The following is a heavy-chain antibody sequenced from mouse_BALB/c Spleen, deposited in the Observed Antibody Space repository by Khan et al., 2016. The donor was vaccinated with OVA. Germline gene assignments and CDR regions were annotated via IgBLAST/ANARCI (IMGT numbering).Heavy chain of an antibody. J-gene: IGHJ3*01. CDR2: FSDGGGCT. D-gene: IGHD2-13*01. V-gene: IGHV5-4*02. Sequence: EVELVESGGDLVKPGGSLKLSCAVSGFTFSDYYMYWVRQTPEKSLVGVATFSDGGGCTYYPDSVKGRFPISRDASKNHLYLQLNSLKSEDSARSDAVRGCYGDAFAYWGQGTLVTVSA. CDR3: VRGCYGDAFAY. CDR1: GFTFSDYY.